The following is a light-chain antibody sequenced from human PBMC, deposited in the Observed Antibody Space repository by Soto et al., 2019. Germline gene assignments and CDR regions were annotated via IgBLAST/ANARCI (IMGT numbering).Light chain of an antibody. CDR2: GAS. CDR3: LQHNTYPYT. CDR1: QSVSSH. J-gene: IGKJ2*01. V-gene: IGKV3-11*01. Sequence: EIVLTQSPASLSLSPGERATLSCRASQSVSSHLAWFQQRPGQAPRLLIYGASNRATGIPARFGGSGSGTNFTLAISGLQPEDFATYYCLQHNTYPYTFGQGTKLEIK.